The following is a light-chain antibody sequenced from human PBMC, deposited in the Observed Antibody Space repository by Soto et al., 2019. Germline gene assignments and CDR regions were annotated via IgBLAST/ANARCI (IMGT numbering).Light chain of an antibody. J-gene: IGKJ4*01. V-gene: IGKV1-39*01. Sequence: DIQMTQSPSSLSASVGDRVTITCQASQDITNYLNWYQQKPGRAPRLLLYDASSLQSGVPSRFSGSGSGTDFTLTISSLQPEDFATYYCQQSYSTPLFGGGTKVDIK. CDR2: DAS. CDR3: QQSYSTPL. CDR1: QDITNY.